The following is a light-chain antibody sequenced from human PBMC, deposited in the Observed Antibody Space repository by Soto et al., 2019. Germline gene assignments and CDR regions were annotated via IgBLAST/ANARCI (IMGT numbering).Light chain of an antibody. CDR2: KNN. V-gene: IGLV1-47*01. CDR1: SSNIGNFY. J-gene: IGLJ7*01. Sequence: QSVLTQPPSASGTPGQMVTISCSGSSSNIGNFYVYWYQQLPGTAPKLLIYKNNQRPLGVPDRFSGSKSGTSASLAISELRSEDEADYYCAAWDDSLSGPGVFGGGTKLTVL. CDR3: AAWDDSLSGPGV.